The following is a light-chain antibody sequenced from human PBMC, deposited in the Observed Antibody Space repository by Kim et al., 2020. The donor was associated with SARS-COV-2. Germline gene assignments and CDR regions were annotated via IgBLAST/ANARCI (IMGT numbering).Light chain of an antibody. V-gene: IGLV2-8*01. CDR1: SSDVGGYNY. J-gene: IGLJ1*01. Sequence: QSVTISCTGTSSDVGGYNYVSWYQQHPGKAPKVMIYEVSKRPSGVPDRFSGSMSGNTASLTVSGLQAEDEADYYCTSYAGSNNLGVFGTGTKVTVL. CDR3: TSYAGSNNLGV. CDR2: EVS.